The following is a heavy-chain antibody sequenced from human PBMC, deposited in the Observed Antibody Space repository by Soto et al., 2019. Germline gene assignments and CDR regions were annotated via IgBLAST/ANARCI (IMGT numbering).Heavy chain of an antibody. Sequence: SGPTLVNPTQTLTLTCTFSGFSLSTSGVGVGWIRQPPGKALEWLALIYWDDDKRYSPSLKSRLTITKDTSKNQVVLTMTNMDPVDTATHYCAHRPSYCSGGSCYSGFDYWGQGTLVTVSS. CDR2: IYWDDDK. CDR3: AHRPSYCSGGSCYSGFDY. CDR1: GFSLSTSGVG. V-gene: IGHV2-5*02. D-gene: IGHD2-15*01. J-gene: IGHJ4*02.